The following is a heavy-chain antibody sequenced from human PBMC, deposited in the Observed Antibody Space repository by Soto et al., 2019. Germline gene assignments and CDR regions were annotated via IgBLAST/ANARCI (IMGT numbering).Heavy chain of an antibody. J-gene: IGHJ4*02. CDR2: TYYSGST. V-gene: IGHV4-59*01. CDR1: GGSMIAYY. CDR3: ACVRGTASKRYFVS. Sequence: SETLSLTCTVSGGSMIAYYWNWMRQPPGKGLQWIGYTYYSGSTTYNPSLKSRVTISVDSSKNQFSLKLDSVTPADTAVYYCACVRGTASKRYFVSWGPGTLVIVSS. D-gene: IGHD5-18*01.